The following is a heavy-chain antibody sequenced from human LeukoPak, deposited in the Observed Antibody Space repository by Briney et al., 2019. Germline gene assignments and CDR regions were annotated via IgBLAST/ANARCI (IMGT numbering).Heavy chain of an antibody. CDR1: GASIRTYF. J-gene: IGHJ4*02. CDR3: ASVYSSGWYRPE. CDR2: IYHSGST. D-gene: IGHD6-19*01. V-gene: IGHV4-59*12. Sequence: SETLSLTCTVSGASIRTYFWSWIRQPPGKGLEWIGYIYHSGSTYYNPSLKSRVTISVDRSKNQFSLKLSSVTAADTAVYYCASVYSSGWYRPEWGQGTLVTVSS.